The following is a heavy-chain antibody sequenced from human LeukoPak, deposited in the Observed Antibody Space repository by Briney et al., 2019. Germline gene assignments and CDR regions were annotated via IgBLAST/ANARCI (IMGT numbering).Heavy chain of an antibody. CDR1: GGSISSGGYY. Sequence: SETLSLTCTVSGGSISSGGYYWSWIRQHPGKGLEWIGYIYYSGSTYYNPSLKSRVTISVDTSKNQFSLKLSSVTAADTAVYYCARQGGADYYYYYMDVWGKGTTVTVSS. CDR2: IYYSGST. CDR3: ARQGGADYYYYYMDV. V-gene: IGHV4-31*03. D-gene: IGHD3-16*01. J-gene: IGHJ6*03.